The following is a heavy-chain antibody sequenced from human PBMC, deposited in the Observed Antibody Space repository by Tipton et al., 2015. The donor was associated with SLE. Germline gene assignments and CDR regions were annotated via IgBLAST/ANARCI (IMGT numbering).Heavy chain of an antibody. CDR3: TRQALGGFFDY. V-gene: IGHV3-49*04. Sequence: SLRLSCTASGFTFGDYAMSWVRQAPGKGLEWVGFIRSKAYGGTTEYAASVKGRFTISRDDSKSIAYLQMNSLKTEDIAVYYCTRQALGGFFDYWGQGTLVTVSS. J-gene: IGHJ4*02. CDR2: IRSKAYGGTT. CDR1: GFTFGDYA.